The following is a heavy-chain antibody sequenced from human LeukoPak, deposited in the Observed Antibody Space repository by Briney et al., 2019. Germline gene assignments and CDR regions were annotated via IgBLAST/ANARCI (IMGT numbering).Heavy chain of an antibody. D-gene: IGHD3-10*01. CDR1: GGTFSSYA. CDR2: IIPILGIA. V-gene: IGHV1-69*04. Sequence: RASVKVSCKASGGTFSSYAISWVRQAPGQGLEWMGRIIPILGIANYAQKFQGRVTITADKSTSTAYMELSSLRSEDTAVYYCARGITMVRAQYGMDVWGQGTTVTVSS. J-gene: IGHJ6*02. CDR3: ARGITMVRAQYGMDV.